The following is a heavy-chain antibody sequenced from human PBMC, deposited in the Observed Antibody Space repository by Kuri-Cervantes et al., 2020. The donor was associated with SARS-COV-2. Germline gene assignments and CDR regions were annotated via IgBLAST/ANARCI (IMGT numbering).Heavy chain of an antibody. CDR3: ARVHPGPEFYYGMDV. J-gene: IGHJ6*02. D-gene: IGHD3-10*01. Sequence: TLSLTCAISGDSVSSNTAAWNWIRQSPSRGLEWLGRTYYRSKWYNDYAVSVKSRITINPDKSKNQFSLHLNSVTPEDTAVYYGARVHPGPEFYYGMDVWGQGTTVTVSS. CDR1: GDSVSSNTAA. V-gene: IGHV6-1*01. CDR2: TYYRSKWYN.